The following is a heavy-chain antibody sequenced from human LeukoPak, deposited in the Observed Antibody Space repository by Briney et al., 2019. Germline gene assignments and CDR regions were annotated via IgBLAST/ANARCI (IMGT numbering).Heavy chain of an antibody. J-gene: IGHJ3*02. CDR3: ARAKMFYYEGGTYYHAFDI. V-gene: IGHV3-21*01. CDR2: ISSSSNYI. CDR1: GLSFSSYS. Sequence: GGSLRLSCAASGLSFSSYSMNWVRQAPGKGLEWVSSISSSSNYIYYADSVKGRFTISRDNAKNSLYLQMNSLRAEDTAVYYCARAKMFYYEGGTYYHAFDIWGQGTMVTVSS. D-gene: IGHD3-22*01.